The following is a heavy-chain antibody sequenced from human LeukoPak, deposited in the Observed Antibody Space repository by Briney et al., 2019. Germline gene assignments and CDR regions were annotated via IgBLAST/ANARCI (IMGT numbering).Heavy chain of an antibody. V-gene: IGHV1-18*04. D-gene: IGHD3-3*01. CDR2: ITPYNGYT. CDR1: GYIFTTYG. Sequence: ASVKVSCKASGYIFTTYGISWVRQAPGQGPGWMGWITPYNGYTKYIQNLQGRFTMTTDTSTSTAYMNLRSLRSDDTAVYYCARGPTILGVPTTTDFWGQGTLVTVSS. CDR3: ARGPTILGVPTTTDF. J-gene: IGHJ4*02.